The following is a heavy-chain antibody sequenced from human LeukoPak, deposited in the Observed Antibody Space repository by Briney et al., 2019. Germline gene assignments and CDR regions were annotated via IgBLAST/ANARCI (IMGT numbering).Heavy chain of an antibody. J-gene: IGHJ4*02. CDR3: AKVFEVRGARRPKDY. CDR1: EFTFSSYE. Sequence: GGSLRLSCAASEFTFSSYEMNWVRQAPGKGLEWVALISYDGGNKFYADSVRDRFTISRDNSKNTLFLQMNSLRIEDTAVYYCAKVFEVRGARRPKDYWGQGTLVIVSS. V-gene: IGHV3-30*18. D-gene: IGHD3-10*01. CDR2: ISYDGGNK.